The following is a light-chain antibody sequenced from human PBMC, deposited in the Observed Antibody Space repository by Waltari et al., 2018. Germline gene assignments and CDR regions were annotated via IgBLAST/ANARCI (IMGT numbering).Light chain of an antibody. CDR1: SSDVGGYNY. CDR3: CSYAARYTLV. CDR2: DVR. Sequence: QSALTQPRSVSGSPGQSVTISCTGTSSDVGGYNYVSWYQLHPGKAPKFRMYDVRERPSGVPDRFSGSKSGNTASLTISGLQAEDEADYYCCSYAARYTLVFGGGTKLTVL. J-gene: IGLJ2*01. V-gene: IGLV2-11*01.